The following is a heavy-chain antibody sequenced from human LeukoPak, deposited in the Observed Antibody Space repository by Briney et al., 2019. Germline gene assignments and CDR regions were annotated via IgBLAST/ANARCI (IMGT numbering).Heavy chain of an antibody. Sequence: PLETLSLTCAVSGGSISSGGYSWSWIRQPPGKGLEWIGYIYHSGSTYYNPSLKSRVTISVDRSKSQFSLKLSSVTAADTAVYYCARGGSDWNHFDYWGQGTLVTVSS. CDR2: IYHSGST. CDR3: ARGGSDWNHFDY. V-gene: IGHV4-30-2*01. CDR1: GGSISSGGYS. J-gene: IGHJ4*02. D-gene: IGHD1-1*01.